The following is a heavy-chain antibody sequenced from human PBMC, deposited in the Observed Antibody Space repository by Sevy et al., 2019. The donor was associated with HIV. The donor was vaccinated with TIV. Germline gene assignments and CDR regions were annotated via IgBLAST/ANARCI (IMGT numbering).Heavy chain of an antibody. CDR3: AREGCCKPNDY. CDR1: GFTFSNYA. Sequence: GGSLRLSCAASGFTFSNYAMSWVRQAPGKGLEWVSTFSFGCGKINYADSVKGRFTISRDNSKNTLDLQMNGLCAEDMALYYCAREGCCKPNDYWGQGTLVTVSS. J-gene: IGHJ4*02. CDR2: FSFGCGKI. V-gene: IGHV3-23*01. D-gene: IGHD2-15*01.